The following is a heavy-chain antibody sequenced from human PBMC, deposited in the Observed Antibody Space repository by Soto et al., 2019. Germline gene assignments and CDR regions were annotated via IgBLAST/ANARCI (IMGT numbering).Heavy chain of an antibody. J-gene: IGHJ5*02. CDR2: IFSNDEK. Sequence: QVTLKESGPVLVKPTETLTLTCTVSGFSLSNARMGVSWIRQPPGKALEWLAHIFSNDEKSYSTSLKSRLTISKDTSKSQVVLTMTNMDPVDTATYYCARIWDSSGWSTPGWFDPWGQGTLVTVSS. CDR3: ARIWDSSGWSTPGWFDP. CDR1: GFSLSNARMG. V-gene: IGHV2-26*01. D-gene: IGHD6-19*01.